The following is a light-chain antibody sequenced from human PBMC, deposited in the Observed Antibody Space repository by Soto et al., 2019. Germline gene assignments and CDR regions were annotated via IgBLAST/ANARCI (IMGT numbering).Light chain of an antibody. CDR3: QQDGSAPLT. V-gene: IGKV3-20*01. J-gene: IGKJ4*01. CDR2: GAS. Sequence: EIVLTQSPGTLSLSPGERDTLSCRASQSVSSSYLAWYQQKPGQAPRLLIYGASSRATGIPDRFSGSGSGTDCTLTISRLEPEAFEVYYCQQDGSAPLTFGGGTKVQIK. CDR1: QSVSSSY.